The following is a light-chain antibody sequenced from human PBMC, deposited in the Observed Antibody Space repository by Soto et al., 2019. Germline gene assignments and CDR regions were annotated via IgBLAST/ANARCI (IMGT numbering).Light chain of an antibody. CDR3: QKYTRAPFT. CDR2: AAS. V-gene: IGKV1-27*01. Sequence: DIQMTPSPSSLYASVGDRVTITCRASQGSDTYLAWYQQNPGQVPKLLIYAASTLQAGVPSRFSGSGSGTDFTLTISSLQPEDVATYFCQKYTRAPFTFGPGTKVDIK. CDR1: QGSDTY. J-gene: IGKJ3*01.